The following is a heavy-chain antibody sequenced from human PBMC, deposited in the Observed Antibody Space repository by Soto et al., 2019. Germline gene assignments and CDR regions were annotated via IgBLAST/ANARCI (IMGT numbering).Heavy chain of an antibody. CDR2: ISYDGSNK. D-gene: IGHD6-19*01. CDR1: GFTCGSHG. J-gene: IGHJ4*02. Sequence: PVGPLRLCCAAAGFTCGSHGRHWIRKAPGKGLEWVAVISYDGSNKYYADSVKGLFTISRDNSKNTLYLQMNSLRAEDTAVYYCAKDLLSWLHDKQWLDSYFDFLVQRTLVTVSS. V-gene: IGHV3-30*18. CDR3: AKDLLSWLHDKQWLDSYFDF.